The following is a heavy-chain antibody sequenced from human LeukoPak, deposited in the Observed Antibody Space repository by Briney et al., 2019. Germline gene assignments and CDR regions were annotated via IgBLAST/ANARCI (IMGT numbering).Heavy chain of an antibody. CDR2: INHSGST. CDR1: GGSFSGYY. Sequence: SETLSLTCAVYGGSFSGYYWSWIRQPPGKGLEWIGEINHSGSTNYNPSLKSRVTTSVDTSKNQFSLKLSSVTAADTAVYYCARGSIVVVPAASNWFDPWGQGTLVTVSS. J-gene: IGHJ5*02. D-gene: IGHD2-2*01. CDR3: ARGSIVVVPAASNWFDP. V-gene: IGHV4-34*01.